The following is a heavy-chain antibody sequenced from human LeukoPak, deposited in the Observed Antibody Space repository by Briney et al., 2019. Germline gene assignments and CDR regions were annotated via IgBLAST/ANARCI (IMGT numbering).Heavy chain of an antibody. V-gene: IGHV4-34*01. J-gene: IGHJ6*03. CDR3: AREHGLYYYYYYMDV. Sequence: SETLSLTCAVYGGSFSGYYWSWIRQPPGKGLEWIGEINHSGSTNYNPSLKSRVTISVDTSKNQFSLKLSSATAADTAVYYCAREHGLYYYYYYMDVWGKGTTVTVSS. D-gene: IGHD2-2*03. CDR1: GGSFSGYY. CDR2: INHSGST.